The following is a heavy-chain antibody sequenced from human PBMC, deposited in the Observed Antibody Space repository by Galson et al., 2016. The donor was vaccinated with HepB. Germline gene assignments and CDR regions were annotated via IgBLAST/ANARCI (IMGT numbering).Heavy chain of an antibody. D-gene: IGHD5-18*01. CDR3: TTKLGFTYGLDY. Sequence: SLRLSCAASGFSFSNAWMHWVRQAPGKGLEWVGRIKTVGGATDYAAPVEGRFNISGDDSRNTLYLQMSSLKTEATAVYYCTTKLGFTYGLDYWGQGTLVTVSS. CDR1: GFSFSNAW. J-gene: IGHJ4*02. V-gene: IGHV3-15*01. CDR2: IKTVGGAT.